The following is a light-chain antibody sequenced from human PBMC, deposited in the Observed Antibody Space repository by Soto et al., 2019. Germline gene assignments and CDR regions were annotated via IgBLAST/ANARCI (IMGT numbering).Light chain of an antibody. J-gene: IGLJ2*01. CDR1: SSNIGNNS. V-gene: IGLV1-51*01. CDR3: GPWDSSLSAV. CDR2: ANN. Sequence: QSVLTQPPSVSAVPGPKVTLSCSGSSSNIGNNSVSGDEQLPGTANKLLLYANNKRPSRIPDRFCVSKSGTSATLGIPGLQTGDEADYYCGPWDSSLSAVFGGGTKLTV.